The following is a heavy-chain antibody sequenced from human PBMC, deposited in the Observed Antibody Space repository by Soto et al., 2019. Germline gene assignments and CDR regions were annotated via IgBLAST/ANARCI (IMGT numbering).Heavy chain of an antibody. Sequence: EVQLVESGGGLVKPGGSLRLSCAASGFTFSSYSMNWVRQAPGKGLEWVSSISSSSSYIYYADSVKGRFTISRDNAKNSLYLQMNRLGAEDTAVYYCARQRDYGDYDGWYYSYGMDVWGQGTTVNVSS. CDR2: ISSSSSYI. J-gene: IGHJ6*02. CDR3: ARQRDYGDYDGWYYSYGMDV. D-gene: IGHD4-17*01. V-gene: IGHV3-21*01. CDR1: GFTFSSYS.